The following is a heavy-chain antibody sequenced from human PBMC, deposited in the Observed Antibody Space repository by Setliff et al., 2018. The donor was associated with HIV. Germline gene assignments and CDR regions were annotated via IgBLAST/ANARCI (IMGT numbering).Heavy chain of an antibody. CDR2: IKPDGREK. Sequence: GGSLRLSCAASGFTFSTYWMNWVRQAPGKGLQWVANIKPDGREKNYVASVEGRFTISRDNAKNSLYLQMNSLRAEDTALYYCVTFYGGMTGWVDWGKGALVTVSS. J-gene: IGHJ4*02. D-gene: IGHD3-10*01. CDR3: VTFYGGMTGWVD. V-gene: IGHV3-7*03. CDR1: GFTFSTYW.